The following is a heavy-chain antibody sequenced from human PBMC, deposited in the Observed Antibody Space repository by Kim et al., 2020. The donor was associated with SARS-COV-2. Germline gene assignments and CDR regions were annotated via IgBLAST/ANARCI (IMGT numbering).Heavy chain of an antibody. J-gene: IGHJ6*02. CDR1: GYTFTSYA. CDR3: ARDVAGYYRPYGMDV. V-gene: IGHV1-3*01. D-gene: IGHD3-3*01. CDR2: INAGNGNT. Sequence: ASVKVSCKASGYTFTSYAMHWVRQAPGQRLEWMGWINAGNGNTKYSQKFQGRVTITRDTSASTAYMELSSLRSEDTAVYYCARDVAGYYRPYGMDVWGQGTTVTVSS.